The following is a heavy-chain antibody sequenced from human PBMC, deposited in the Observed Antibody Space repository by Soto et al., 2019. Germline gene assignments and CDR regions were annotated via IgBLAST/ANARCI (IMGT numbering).Heavy chain of an antibody. J-gene: IGHJ6*02. V-gene: IGHV3-23*01. CDR2: IRGRGDHR. D-gene: IGHD2-2*01. CDR3: AKDGALENQTPSGMDV. Sequence: EMQLFESGGGLGQPGGSLRLSCVASPITVYNFAAMSWVRQTPVRGLEWVSTIRGRGDHRYYADSVKGRFTISRDNSKNRLYLQMDGLRVDDTAVYYCAKDGALENQTPSGMDVWGQGTTVTV. CDR1: PITVYNFAA.